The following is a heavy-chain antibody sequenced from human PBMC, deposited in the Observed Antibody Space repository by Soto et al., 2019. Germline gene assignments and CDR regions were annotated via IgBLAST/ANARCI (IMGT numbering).Heavy chain of an antibody. J-gene: IGHJ4*02. CDR1: GGSISSYY. CDR3: ARESPDYYGSGSYYDY. CDR2: IYYSGST. Sequence: SETLSLTCTVSGGSISSYYWSWIRQPPGKGLEWIGYIYYSGSTNYNPSLKSRVTISVDTSKNQFSLKLSSVTAADTAVYYCARESPDYYGSGSYYDYWGQGTLVTVSS. D-gene: IGHD3-10*01. V-gene: IGHV4-59*01.